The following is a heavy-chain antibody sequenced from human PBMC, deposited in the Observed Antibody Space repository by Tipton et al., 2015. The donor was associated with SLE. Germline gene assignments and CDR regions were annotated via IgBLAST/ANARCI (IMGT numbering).Heavy chain of an antibody. Sequence: TLSLTCTVSGDSISSHYWSWIRQPPGKGLEWMGYIYYSGSTNYNPSLKSRVTISVDTSKNQFSLKLSSVTAADTAVYYCARGIAAAGKDAFDIWGQGTMVTVSS. CDR2: IYYSGST. J-gene: IGHJ3*02. CDR1: GDSISSHY. CDR3: ARGIAAAGKDAFDI. D-gene: IGHD6-13*01. V-gene: IGHV4-59*11.